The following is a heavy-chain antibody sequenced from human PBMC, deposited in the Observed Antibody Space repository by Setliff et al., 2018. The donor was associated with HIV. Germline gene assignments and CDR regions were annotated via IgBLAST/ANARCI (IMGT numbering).Heavy chain of an antibody. CDR3: AADLPSRGGGEFDY. CDR2: IKNTGAT. J-gene: IGHJ4*02. Sequence: GGSLRLSCAASGFTFRDAWMSWVRQAPGKGLEWIGLIKNTGATQFAAPGKDRFTISRDVSKTTVYLQMSSLKTEDTALYFCAADLPSRGGGEFDYWGQGTQVTVTS. D-gene: IGHD3-10*01. V-gene: IGHV3-15*01. CDR1: GFTFRDAW.